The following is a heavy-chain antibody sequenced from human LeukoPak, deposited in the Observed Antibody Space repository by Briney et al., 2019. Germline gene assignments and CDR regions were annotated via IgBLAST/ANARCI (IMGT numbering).Heavy chain of an antibody. V-gene: IGHV3-7*01. Sequence: GGSVRLSCAASGLTFSDYWMSWVRQAPGKGLEWVANIKGDGSEKYYVDSVKGRFTISRDNGKNSLYLQMNSLRAEDTAVYYCARDRSGVSVIWGPGTLVTVSS. CDR1: GLTFSDYW. CDR3: ARDRSGVSVI. CDR2: IKGDGSEK. D-gene: IGHD5/OR15-5a*01. J-gene: IGHJ4*02.